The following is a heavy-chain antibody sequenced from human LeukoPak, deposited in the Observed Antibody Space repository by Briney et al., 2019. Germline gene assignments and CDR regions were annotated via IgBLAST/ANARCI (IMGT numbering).Heavy chain of an antibody. CDR2: ISISGTTI. V-gene: IGHV3-11*01. J-gene: IGHJ4*02. CDR1: GFTFTDFY. D-gene: IGHD4-17*01. CDR3: ARTGRLQYGDYVAFDY. Sequence: GGSLRLSCAASGFTFTDFYMSWIRQAPGKGLEWVSYISISGTTIYYADSVKGRFTFSRDNAKNSLYLQMNSLRAEDKAVYYCARTGRLQYGDYVAFDYWGQGTLVTVSS.